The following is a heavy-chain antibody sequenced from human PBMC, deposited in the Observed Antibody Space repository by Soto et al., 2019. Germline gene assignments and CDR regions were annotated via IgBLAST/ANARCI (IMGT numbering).Heavy chain of an antibody. CDR1: GFSLTTSAVG. D-gene: IGHD6-25*01. V-gene: IGHV2-5*01. J-gene: IGHJ4*02. Sequence: QITLKESGPTLAKPTQTLTLTCTFSGFSLTTSAVGVGWICQPPRKAPEWLALIYWNDDKRYSPSLRSRLTITEGTSKHQVVLTMTDMDPVDTATYYCAHRLGSRGSFDYWGQGSLVTVSS. CDR3: AHRLGSRGSFDY. CDR2: IYWNDDK.